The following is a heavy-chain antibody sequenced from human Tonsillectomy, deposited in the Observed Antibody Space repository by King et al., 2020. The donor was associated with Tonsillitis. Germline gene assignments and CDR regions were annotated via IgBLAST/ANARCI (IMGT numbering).Heavy chain of an antibody. D-gene: IGHD5-24*01. J-gene: IGHJ4*02. V-gene: IGHV3-13*01. CDR1: GFTFNSYD. CDR2: IDTTGDT. CDR3: ARGLMATPYFDY. Sequence: VQLVEFGGGLVQPGGSLRLSCAASGFTFNSYDMHWVRQATGKGLEWVSAIDTTGDTYYPGSVKGRFTISRENAKNSLYLQMNSLRAGETAVYYCARGLMATPYFDYWGQGTLVTVSS.